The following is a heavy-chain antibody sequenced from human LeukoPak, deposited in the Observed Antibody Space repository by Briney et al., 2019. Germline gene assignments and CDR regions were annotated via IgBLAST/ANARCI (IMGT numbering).Heavy chain of an antibody. Sequence: GASVKVSCKASGYSFTDYHIHWVRQAPGQGLEWMGWINLDSGNTGYAQKFQGRVTITRDTSIRTAYIEVSSLRSEDTAVYYCARVDGSPDYWGQGTLLTVSS. CDR3: ARVDGSPDY. CDR2: INLDSGNT. J-gene: IGHJ4*02. CDR1: GYSFTDYH. D-gene: IGHD5-24*01. V-gene: IGHV1-8*03.